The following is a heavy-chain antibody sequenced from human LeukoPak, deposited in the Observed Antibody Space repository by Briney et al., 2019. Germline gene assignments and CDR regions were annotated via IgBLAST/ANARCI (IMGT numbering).Heavy chain of an antibody. V-gene: IGHV1-2*02. CDR2: INPNSGGT. D-gene: IGHD2-2*01. CDR1: GYXFIDYY. Sequence: ASVKVSCKASGYXFIDYYIHWVRQAPGQGLEWMGWINPNSGGTDYAQKFQGRVTMTRDTSIDTAYMELSRLTSDDTAVYYCARDRITDCSTTSCTIANWFDPWGQGTLVTVSS. CDR3: ARDRITDCSTTSCTIANWFDP. J-gene: IGHJ5*02.